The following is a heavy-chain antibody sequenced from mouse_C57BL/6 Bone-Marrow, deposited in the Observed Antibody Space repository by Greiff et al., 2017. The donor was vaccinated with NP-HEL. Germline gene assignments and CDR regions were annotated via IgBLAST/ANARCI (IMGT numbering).Heavy chain of an antibody. CDR2: IDPENGDT. CDR1: GFNIKDDY. CDR3: ATRGPIYYGNPAWFAY. J-gene: IGHJ3*01. D-gene: IGHD2-1*01. V-gene: IGHV14-4*01. Sequence: EVQLQQSGAELVRPGASVKLSCTASGFNIKDDYMHWVKQRPEQGLEWIGWIDPENGDTEYASKFQGKATITADTSSNTAYLQLSSLTFEDTAVYYCATRGPIYYGNPAWFAYWGRGTLVTVSA.